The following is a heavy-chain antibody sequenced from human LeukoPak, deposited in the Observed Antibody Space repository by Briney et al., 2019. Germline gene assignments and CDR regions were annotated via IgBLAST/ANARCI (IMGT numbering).Heavy chain of an antibody. Sequence: SETLSVTCTVSGGSISSGGYYWSWIRQHPGKGLEWIGYIYYSGSTYYNPSLKSRVTISVDTSKNQFSLKLSSVTAADTAVYYCARLQLRAYYMDVWGKGTTVTVSS. CDR3: ARLQLRAYYMDV. V-gene: IGHV4-31*03. CDR2: IYYSGST. CDR1: GGSISSGGYY. J-gene: IGHJ6*03. D-gene: IGHD1-7*01.